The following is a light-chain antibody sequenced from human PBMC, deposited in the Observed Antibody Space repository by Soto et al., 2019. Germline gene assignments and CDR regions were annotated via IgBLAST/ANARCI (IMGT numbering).Light chain of an antibody. CDR2: EVT. Sequence: QSALTQPPSVSGSPGQSVTISCTGTSSDVGGYNRVSWYQQPPGAAPKLMIYEVTNRPSGVPDRFSGSKSGNTASLTISGLQAEDEADYYCGSFTSTNTFIFGGGTKLTVL. V-gene: IGLV2-18*02. CDR1: SSDVGGYNR. CDR3: GSFTSTNTFI. J-gene: IGLJ2*01.